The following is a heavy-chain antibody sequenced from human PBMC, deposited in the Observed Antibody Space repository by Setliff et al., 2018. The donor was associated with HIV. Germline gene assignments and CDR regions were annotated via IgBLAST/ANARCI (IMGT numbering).Heavy chain of an antibody. D-gene: IGHD5-12*01. V-gene: IGHV3-30*03. CDR2: IYYDANNQ. Sequence: GGSLRLSCAASGFTFSDYGMHWVRQAPGKGLEWVAFIYYDANNQYYADSVKGRFTISRDNSKNTLYLQMNSLRAEDTAVYYCARGGIGYFNQLDYWGQGTLVTVSS. CDR3: ARGGIGYFNQLDY. CDR1: GFTFSDYG. J-gene: IGHJ4*02.